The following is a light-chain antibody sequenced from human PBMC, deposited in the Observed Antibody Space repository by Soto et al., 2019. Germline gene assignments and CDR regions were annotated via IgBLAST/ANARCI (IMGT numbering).Light chain of an antibody. Sequence: DIPMTQSPSTLSASVGGRVTSTCRASQSISRWLAWYQQKPGKAPKALIYDASTLRSGVPSRFSGSGSGTDFTLTISRLQPEDFATYFCQQIYSTPPWTFGQGTKVDIK. J-gene: IGKJ1*01. CDR1: QSISRW. CDR2: DAS. CDR3: QQIYSTPPWT. V-gene: IGKV1-39*01.